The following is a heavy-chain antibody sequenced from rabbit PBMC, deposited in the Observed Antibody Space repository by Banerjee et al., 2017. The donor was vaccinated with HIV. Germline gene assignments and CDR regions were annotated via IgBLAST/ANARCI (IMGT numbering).Heavy chain of an antibody. J-gene: IGHJ4*01. CDR1: GFSFSSYW. CDR2: IGAGSSGTT. Sequence: QEQLEESGGDLVKPGASLTLTCTASGFSFSSYWISWVRQAPGKGLEWIACIGAGSSGTTYYASWAKGRFTISKTSSTTVTLQMTSLTAADTATYFCARGLVAGVLDLWGPGTLVTVS. CDR3: ARGLVAGVLDL. D-gene: IGHD3-3*01. V-gene: IGHV1S45*01.